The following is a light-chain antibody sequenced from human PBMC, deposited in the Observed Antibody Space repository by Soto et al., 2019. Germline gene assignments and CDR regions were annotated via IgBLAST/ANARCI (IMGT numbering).Light chain of an antibody. J-gene: IGKJ5*01. CDR3: QRRSNWPFS. V-gene: IGKV3-11*01. Sequence: EIVLTQSPATLSLSPREIATLSCSATQSGSSYLAWYQHKPGQPPRLLIYDASIRATGIPARFSGSGSGTEFTLTVSSLEPEDLAIYYCQRRSNWPFSFGQGPRLEIK. CDR2: DAS. CDR1: QSGSSY.